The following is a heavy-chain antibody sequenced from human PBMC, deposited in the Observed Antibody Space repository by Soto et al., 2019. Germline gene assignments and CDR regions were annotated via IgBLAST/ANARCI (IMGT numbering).Heavy chain of an antibody. CDR1: GGSISSGDYY. J-gene: IGHJ6*02. CDR2: IYYSGST. CDR3: ARDRGYSSGWYRTGRGYGMDV. Sequence: QVQLQESGPGLVKPSQTLSLTCTVSGGSISSGDYYWSWIRQPPGKGLEWIGYIYYSGSTYYNPSLKSRVTISVDTSKNQFSLKLSSVTAADTAVYYCARDRGYSSGWYRTGRGYGMDVWGQGTTVTVSS. V-gene: IGHV4-30-4*01. D-gene: IGHD6-19*01.